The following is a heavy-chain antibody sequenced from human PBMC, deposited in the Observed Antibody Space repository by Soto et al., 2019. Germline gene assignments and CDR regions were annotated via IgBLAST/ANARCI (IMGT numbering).Heavy chain of an antibody. CDR2: IYPGDSDT. V-gene: IGHV5-51*01. D-gene: IGHD6-19*01. CDR3: ARPREAGKYYYGVDV. J-gene: IGHJ6*02. CDR1: GYSFTSLC. Sequence: PGQSLKISCKGSGYSFTSLCIGRVRQMPGKGLEWMGIIYPGDSDTRYSPSFQGQVTISADKSISTAYLQWNSLKASDTAMYYCARPREAGKYYYGVDVWGQGTTVTVSS.